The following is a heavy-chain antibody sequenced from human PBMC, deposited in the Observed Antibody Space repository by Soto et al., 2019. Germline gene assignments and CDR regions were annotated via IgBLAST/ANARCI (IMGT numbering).Heavy chain of an antibody. V-gene: IGHV3-23*01. Sequence: EVQLLESGGGLVQPGGSLRLSCAASGFTFSSYAMSWVRQAPGKGLEWVSAISGSGGSTYYAASVKGRFTISRDNSKNTLYLQMNSLRAEDTAVYYCAKDPVVSHWLVKGYFDYWGQGTLVTVSS. J-gene: IGHJ4*02. CDR3: AKDPVVSHWLVKGYFDY. CDR2: ISGSGGST. D-gene: IGHD6-19*01. CDR1: GFTFSSYA.